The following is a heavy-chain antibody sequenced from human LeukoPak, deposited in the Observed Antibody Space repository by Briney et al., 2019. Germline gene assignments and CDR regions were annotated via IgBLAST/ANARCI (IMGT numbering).Heavy chain of an antibody. Sequence: ASVKVSCKASEYTFVGHYMHWVRQAPGQGLEWMGWINPNSGVTTYAQKFQGRVTMTRDTSISTAYMKLSRLSSDDTAVYYCARGRGYSYGWLDPWGQGTLVTVSS. V-gene: IGHV1-2*02. J-gene: IGHJ5*02. CDR3: ARGRGYSYGWLDP. CDR1: EYTFVGHY. D-gene: IGHD5-18*01. CDR2: INPNSGVT.